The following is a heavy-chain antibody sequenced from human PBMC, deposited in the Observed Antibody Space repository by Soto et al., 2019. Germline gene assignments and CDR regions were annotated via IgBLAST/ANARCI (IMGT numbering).Heavy chain of an antibody. Sequence: QVQLQESGPGLVMPTQTLSLTCTVSGGSISSGDYYWSWIRQPPGKGLEWIGYIYYSGSTYYNPSLKSRVTISVDTSKNQFSLKLSSVTAADAAVYYCARGQGIAAASYWGQGTLVTVSS. D-gene: IGHD6-13*01. J-gene: IGHJ4*02. CDR1: GGSISSGDYY. CDR2: IYYSGST. V-gene: IGHV4-30-4*01. CDR3: ARGQGIAAASY.